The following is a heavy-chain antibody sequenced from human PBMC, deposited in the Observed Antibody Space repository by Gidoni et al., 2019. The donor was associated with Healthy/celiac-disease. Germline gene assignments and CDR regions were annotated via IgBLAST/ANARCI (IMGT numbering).Heavy chain of an antibody. V-gene: IGHV6-1*01. CDR2: TYNRSKWYN. Sequence: QVQLQQSGPGRVKPSQSLSLTCAIFGDSVSGTSAAWNWIRLSPSRGLEWLGRTYNRSKWYNDYAVSLKSRITIKPDTSKNQFSLQLNSVTPEDTAVYYCARGSIAVAVFYFDYWGQGTLVTVSS. CDR1: GDSVSGTSAA. CDR3: ARGSIAVAVFYFDY. J-gene: IGHJ4*02. D-gene: IGHD6-19*01.